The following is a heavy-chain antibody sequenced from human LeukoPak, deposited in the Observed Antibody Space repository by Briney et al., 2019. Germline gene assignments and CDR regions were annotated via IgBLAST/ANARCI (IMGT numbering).Heavy chain of an antibody. D-gene: IGHD3-3*01. J-gene: IGHJ5*02. V-gene: IGHV4-61*02. CDR2: IYTSGST. CDR3: ARVNDFWSGYNWFDP. CDR1: GGSISSGSYY. Sequence: SQTLFLTCTVSGGSISSGSYYWSWIRQPAGTGLEWIGRIYTSGSTNYNPSLKSRVTISVDTSKNQFSLKLSSVTAADTAVYYCARVNDFWSGYNWFDPWGQGTLVTVSS.